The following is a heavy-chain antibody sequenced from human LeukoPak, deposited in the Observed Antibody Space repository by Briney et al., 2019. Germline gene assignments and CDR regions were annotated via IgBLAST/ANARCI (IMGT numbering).Heavy chain of an antibody. V-gene: IGHV3-21*01. CDR2: ISSSTSYI. CDR1: VFTFSVYS. J-gene: IGHJ4*02. CDR3: ARDEPSGSVVDY. Sequence: GGSLRLSRAPSVFTFSVYSTNWVRQAPGRRLGWVSSISSSTSYIYYADSVKGRFTICRDNAKNSLYLQMNSLTAEDTPVYYCARDEPSGSVVDYWGQGGLVTVSS. D-gene: IGHD1-26*01.